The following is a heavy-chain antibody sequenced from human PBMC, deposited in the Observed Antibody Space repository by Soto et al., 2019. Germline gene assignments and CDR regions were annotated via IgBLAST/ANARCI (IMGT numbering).Heavy chain of an antibody. Sequence: SETLSLTCAVYGGSFSGHYWSWIRQPPGKGLEWIGEINHSGSTNYNPSLKSRVTISVDTSKNQFSLKLSSVTAADTAVYYCARGQGRITIFGVVNPWYYYGMDVWGQGTTVTVSS. CDR1: GGSFSGHY. J-gene: IGHJ6*02. CDR2: INHSGST. V-gene: IGHV4-34*01. D-gene: IGHD3-3*01. CDR3: ARGQGRITIFGVVNPWYYYGMDV.